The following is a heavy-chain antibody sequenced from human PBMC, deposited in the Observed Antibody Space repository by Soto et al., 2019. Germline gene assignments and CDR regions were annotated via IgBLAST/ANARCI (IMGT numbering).Heavy chain of an antibody. J-gene: IGHJ4*02. CDR2: ISAYNGNT. D-gene: IGHD3-10*01. CDR1: GYTFTSYG. CDR3: ARDLTGLLFYGSGSYCNDY. V-gene: IGHV1-18*01. Sequence: QVQLVQSGAEVKKPGAAVKVSCKASGYTFTSYGISWVRQAPGQGLEWMGWISAYNGNTNYAQKLQGRVTMTTDTSTSTAYMELRSLRSDDTAVYYCARDLTGLLFYGSGSYCNDYWGQGTLVTVSS.